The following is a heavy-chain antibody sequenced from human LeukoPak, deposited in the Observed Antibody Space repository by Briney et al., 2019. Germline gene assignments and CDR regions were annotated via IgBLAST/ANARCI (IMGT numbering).Heavy chain of an antibody. CDR2: INHRGST. J-gene: IGHJ5*02. Sequence: SETLSLTCTVSGGSISSYYWSWIRQPPGKGLEWIGEINHRGSTNYNPSLKSRVTISVDTSKNQFSLKLSSVTAADTAVYYCARGRGEGRGISMVRGVRAPSYNWFDPWGHGTLVTVSS. CDR1: GGSISSYY. CDR3: ARGRGEGRGISMVRGVRAPSYNWFDP. V-gene: IGHV4-34*01. D-gene: IGHD3-10*01.